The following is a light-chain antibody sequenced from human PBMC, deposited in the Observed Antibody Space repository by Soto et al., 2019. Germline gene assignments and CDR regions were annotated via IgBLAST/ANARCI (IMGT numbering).Light chain of an antibody. CDR3: QSYDTSNHVV. Sequence: NFMLTQPHSVSGSPGKTVTISCTRSSGSIASRYVQWYQQRPGSAPTTVTYQDIRRPSGVPDRFSGSIDTSSNSASLDISGLKTEDEADYYCQSYDTSNHVVFGGGTKLTVL. CDR1: SGSIASRY. CDR2: QDI. V-gene: IGLV6-57*04. J-gene: IGLJ2*01.